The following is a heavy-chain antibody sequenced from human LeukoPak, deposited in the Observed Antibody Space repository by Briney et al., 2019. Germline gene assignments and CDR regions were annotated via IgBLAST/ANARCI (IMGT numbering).Heavy chain of an antibody. CDR1: GFTFNTYA. CDR2: INAYGGNT. Sequence: GGSLRLSCAASGFTFNTYAMTWVRQAPGKGLEWVSSINAYGGNTYYVDSVKGRFTISRDNSKNTLYLQMHSLRVEDTAVYYCARILSGLGSDYWGQGTRVTGSS. J-gene: IGHJ4*02. D-gene: IGHD2/OR15-2a*01. V-gene: IGHV3-23*01. CDR3: ARILSGLGSDY.